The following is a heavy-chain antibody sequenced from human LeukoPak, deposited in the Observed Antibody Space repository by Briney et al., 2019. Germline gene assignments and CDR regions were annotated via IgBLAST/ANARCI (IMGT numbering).Heavy chain of an antibody. CDR2: IIPIFGTA. D-gene: IGHD6-13*01. V-gene: IGHV1-69*13. CDR3: ARELLAGAAAGMGPFDY. Sequence: AASVKVSCKASGGTFSSYAISWVRQAPGQGLEWMGGIIPIFGTANYAQKFQGRVTITADESTSTAYMELSSLRSEDTAVYYCARELLAGAAAGMGPFDYWGQGTLVTVSS. J-gene: IGHJ4*02. CDR1: GGTFSSYA.